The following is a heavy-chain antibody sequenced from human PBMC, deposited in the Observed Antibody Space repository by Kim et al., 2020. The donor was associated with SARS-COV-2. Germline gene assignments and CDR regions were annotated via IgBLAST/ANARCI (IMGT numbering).Heavy chain of an antibody. CDR2: NGTT. V-gene: IGHV1-3*01. J-gene: IGHJ4*02. CDR3: LGGYYFDY. Sequence: NGTTIYSPKFQGRVTFTTDTSASTAYMELSSLRSEDSAVYYCLGGYYFDYWGQGTLVTVSS. D-gene: IGHD2-15*01.